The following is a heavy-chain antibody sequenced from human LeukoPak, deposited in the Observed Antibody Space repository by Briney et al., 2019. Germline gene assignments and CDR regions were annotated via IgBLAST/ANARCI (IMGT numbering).Heavy chain of an antibody. D-gene: IGHD3-22*01. CDR3: ASLSYDSSGPWAFDI. CDR1: GYTFTGYY. V-gene: IGHV1-2*02. Sequence: ASVKVSCKASGYTFTGYYMHWVRQAPGQGLEWMGWINPNSGDTNYAQKFQGRVTMTRDTSISTAYMELSRLRSDDTAVYYCASLSYDSSGPWAFDIWGQGTMVTVSS. J-gene: IGHJ3*02. CDR2: INPNSGDT.